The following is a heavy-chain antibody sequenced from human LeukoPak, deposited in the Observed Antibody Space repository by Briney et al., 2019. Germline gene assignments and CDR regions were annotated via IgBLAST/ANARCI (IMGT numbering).Heavy chain of an antibody. CDR1: GGSFSGYY. V-gene: IGHV4-34*01. CDR2: INHSGST. J-gene: IGHJ6*03. CDR3: ASGHYYDSSGYPKNYYYYYMDV. Sequence: SETLSLTCAVYGGSFSGYYWSWIRQPPGKGLEWIGEINHSGSTNYNPSLKSRVTISVDTSKNQFSLELSSVTAADTAVYYCASGHYYDSSGYPKNYYYYYMDVWGKGTTVTVSS. D-gene: IGHD3-22*01.